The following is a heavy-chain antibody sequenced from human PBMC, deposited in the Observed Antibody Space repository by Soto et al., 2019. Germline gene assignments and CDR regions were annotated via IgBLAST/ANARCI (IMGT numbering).Heavy chain of an antibody. CDR2: ISGNSGSI. V-gene: IGHV3-9*01. CDR3: AKDGGSGWYVDYYYYMDV. CDR1: GFTFDDYA. Sequence: EVQLVESGGGLVQPGRSLRLSCAASGFTFDDYAMHWVRQAPGKGLEWVSGISGNSGSIGYADSVEGRFTISRDNAKNSLYLQMNSLRAEDTALYYCAKDGGSGWYVDYYYYMDVWGKGTTVTVSS. D-gene: IGHD6-19*01. J-gene: IGHJ6*03.